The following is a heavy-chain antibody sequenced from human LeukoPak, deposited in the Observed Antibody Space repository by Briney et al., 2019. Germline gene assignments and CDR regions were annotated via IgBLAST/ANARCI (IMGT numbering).Heavy chain of an antibody. J-gene: IGHJ6*02. Sequence: SETLSPTCAVSGGSISSSNWWSWVRQPPGKGLEWIGEIYHSGSTNYNPSLKSRVTISVDKSKNQFSLKLSSVTAADTAVYYCARDARDIVVVVAAVGMDVWGQGTTVTVSS. CDR2: IYHSGST. CDR3: ARDARDIVVVVAAVGMDV. V-gene: IGHV4-4*02. D-gene: IGHD2-15*01. CDR1: GGSISSSNW.